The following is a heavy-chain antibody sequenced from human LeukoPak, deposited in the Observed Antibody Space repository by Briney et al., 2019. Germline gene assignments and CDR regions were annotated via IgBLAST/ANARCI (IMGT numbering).Heavy chain of an antibody. CDR1: GFTFSSYA. V-gene: IGHV3-23*01. J-gene: IGHJ4*02. Sequence: GGSLRLSCAASGFTFSSYAMSWVRQAPGRGLEWVSAISGGGGSTYYADSVKGRFTISRDNSKNTLYLQMNSLRAEDTAVYYCAKGHSTFGGVIGNSDYWGQGTLVTVSS. D-gene: IGHD3-16*02. CDR3: AKGHSTFGGVIGNSDY. CDR2: ISGGGGST.